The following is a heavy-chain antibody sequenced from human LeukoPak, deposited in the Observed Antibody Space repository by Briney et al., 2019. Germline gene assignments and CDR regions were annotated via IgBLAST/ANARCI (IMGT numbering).Heavy chain of an antibody. CDR3: VKVDT. Sequence: GGSLRLSCVASGFTFSSYSMNWVRQAPGKGLEWVSSISSSSSYISYADSVKGRFTISRDNSKNTLYLQMDSLSAEDTAVYYCVKVDTWGQGTLVTISS. CDR2: ISSSSSYI. CDR1: GFTFSSYS. V-gene: IGHV3-21*01. J-gene: IGHJ4*02. D-gene: IGHD5-18*01.